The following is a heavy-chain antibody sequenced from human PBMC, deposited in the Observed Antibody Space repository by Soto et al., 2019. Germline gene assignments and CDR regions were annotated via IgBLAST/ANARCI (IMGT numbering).Heavy chain of an antibody. CDR3: AKGSTAMTYFDY. J-gene: IGHJ4*02. Sequence: QVQLVESGGGVVQPGRSLRLSCAASGFTFSSYGMHWVRQAPGKGLEWVAVISYDGSNKYYADSVKGRLTISRDNSKNPLYLQMNRLRAEDTAVYYCAKGSTAMTYFDYWGQGTMVTVSS. D-gene: IGHD5-18*01. CDR1: GFTFSSYG. V-gene: IGHV3-30*18. CDR2: ISYDGSNK.